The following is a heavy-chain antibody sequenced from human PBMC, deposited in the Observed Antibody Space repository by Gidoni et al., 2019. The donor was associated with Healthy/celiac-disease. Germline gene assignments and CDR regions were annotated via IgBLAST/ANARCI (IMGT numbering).Heavy chain of an antibody. CDR3: ARGGGTPYDYGMDV. J-gene: IGHJ6*02. CDR2: INHSGST. CDR1: GGSFSGYY. Sequence: QVQLQQWGAGLLKPSETLSLTCAVYGGSFSGYYWSWIRQPPGKGLEWIGEINHSGSTNYNPSLKSRVTISVDTSKNQFSLKLSSVTAADTAVYYCARGGGTPYDYGMDVWGQGTTVTVSS. D-gene: IGHD1-1*01. V-gene: IGHV4-34*01.